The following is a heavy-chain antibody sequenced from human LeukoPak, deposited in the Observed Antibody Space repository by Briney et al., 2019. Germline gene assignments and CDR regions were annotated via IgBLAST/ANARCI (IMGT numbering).Heavy chain of an antibody. V-gene: IGHV3-33*06. CDR3: GKDLGSNGNYLDRVDY. Sequence: GGSLRLSCTASGFTFSSYGMHWVGQAPGKGLELLKNIWYDGSDKYYADSVKGRFTISRDNSKNTLYLQMNSLRAEDTAVYYCGKDLGSNGNYLDRVDYWGQGTLVTVSS. D-gene: IGHD3-22*01. CDR2: IWYDGSDK. J-gene: IGHJ4*02. CDR1: GFTFSSYG.